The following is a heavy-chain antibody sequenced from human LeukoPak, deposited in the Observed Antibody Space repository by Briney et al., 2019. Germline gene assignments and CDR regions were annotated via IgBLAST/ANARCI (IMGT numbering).Heavy chain of an antibody. D-gene: IGHD3-3*01. CDR3: AREGAYYDFWSGYLGAFDI. CDR2: IYSGGST. Sequence: PGGSLRLSCAASGFTFSSYAMSWVRQAPGKGLEWVSVIYSGGSTYYADSVKGRFTISRDNSKNTLYLQMNSLRAEDTAVYYCAREGAYYDFWSGYLGAFDIWGQGTMVTVSS. V-gene: IGHV3-66*01. J-gene: IGHJ3*02. CDR1: GFTFSSYA.